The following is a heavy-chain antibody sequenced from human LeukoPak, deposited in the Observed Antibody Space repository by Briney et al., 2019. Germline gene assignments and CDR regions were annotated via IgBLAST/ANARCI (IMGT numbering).Heavy chain of an antibody. Sequence: NPSETLSLTCTVSGGSISSGNYYWSWIRQPPGKGLEWIGYIYHGGSSYYNPSLKSRVTISVDTSKNQFSLKMNSVTAADTAVYYCARAGRNWFDPWGQGTLVTVSS. V-gene: IGHV4-30-4*01. CDR2: IYHGGSS. CDR1: GGSISSGNYY. J-gene: IGHJ5*02. CDR3: ARAGRNWFDP. D-gene: IGHD6-19*01.